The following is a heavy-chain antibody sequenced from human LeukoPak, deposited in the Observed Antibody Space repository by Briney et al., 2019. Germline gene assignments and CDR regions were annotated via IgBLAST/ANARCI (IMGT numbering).Heavy chain of an antibody. CDR1: GGTFSSYA. CDR3: ARAIVEPYTGYYGMDV. CDR2: IIPIFGTA. V-gene: IGHV1-69*06. D-gene: IGHD3-16*02. Sequence: SVKVSGKASGGTFSSYAISWVRQAPGQGLEWMGGIIPIFGTANYAQKFQGRVTITADKSTSTAYMELSSLRSEDTAVYYCARAIVEPYTGYYGMDVWGKGTTVTVSS. J-gene: IGHJ6*04.